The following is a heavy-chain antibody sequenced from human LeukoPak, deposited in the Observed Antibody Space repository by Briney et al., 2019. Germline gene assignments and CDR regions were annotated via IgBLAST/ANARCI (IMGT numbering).Heavy chain of an antibody. Sequence: SETLSLTCTVSGGSISSYYWSWIRQPPGKGLEWIGYIYYSGSTNYNPSLKSRVTISVDTSKNQFSLKLSSVTAADTAVYYCARQTAHYDFWSGYQFDYWGQGTLVTVSS. J-gene: IGHJ4*02. V-gene: IGHV4-59*01. CDR2: IYYSGST. CDR1: GGSISSYY. CDR3: ARQTAHYDFWSGYQFDY. D-gene: IGHD3-3*01.